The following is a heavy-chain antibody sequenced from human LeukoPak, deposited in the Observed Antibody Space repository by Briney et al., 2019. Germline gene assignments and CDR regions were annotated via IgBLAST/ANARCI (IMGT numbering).Heavy chain of an antibody. J-gene: IGHJ6*02. CDR1: GFTFSSYS. Sequence: GGSLRLSCAASGFTFSSYSMNWVRQAPGKGLEWVSYISRSSSTIYYADSVKGRFTISGDNAKNSLYLQMNSLRAEDTAVYFCARAGSTSYGMDVWGQGTTVTVSS. V-gene: IGHV3-48*01. CDR2: ISRSSSTI. CDR3: ARAGSTSYGMDV. D-gene: IGHD2-2*01.